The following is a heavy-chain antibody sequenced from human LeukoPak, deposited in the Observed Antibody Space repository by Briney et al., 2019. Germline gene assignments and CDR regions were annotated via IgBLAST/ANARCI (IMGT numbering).Heavy chain of an antibody. J-gene: IGHJ6*02. CDR2: ITISSNFI. CDR1: GFRVSRSS. D-gene: IGHD3-9*01. V-gene: IGHV3-21*01. Sequence: GGSLRPSCAASGFRVSRSSMNSVRQDPGEWLGWHSLITISSNFIYYADSVKGRFTISRDNAKSSLFLQMNSLRAEDTAVYFCARDGHGDGFLTGYSYFGMDVWGQGTTVTVSS. CDR3: ARDGHGDGFLTGYSYFGMDV.